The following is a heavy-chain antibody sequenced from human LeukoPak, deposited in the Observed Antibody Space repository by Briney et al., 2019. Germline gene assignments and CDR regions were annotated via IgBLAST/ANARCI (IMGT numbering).Heavy chain of an antibody. CDR1: GGTFSSYA. Sequence: SVKVSCKASGGTFSSYAISWVRQAPGQGLEWMGGIIPIFGTANYAQKFQGRVTITADESTSTAYMELSSLRSEDTAVYYCARVSRGYGYGLDYWGQGTLVTVSS. CDR3: ARVSRGYGYGLDY. V-gene: IGHV1-69*13. CDR2: IIPIFGTA. J-gene: IGHJ4*02. D-gene: IGHD5-18*01.